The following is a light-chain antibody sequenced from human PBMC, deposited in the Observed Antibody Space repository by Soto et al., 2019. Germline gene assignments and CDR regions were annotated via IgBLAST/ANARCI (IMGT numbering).Light chain of an antibody. J-gene: IGKJ4*01. CDR3: QQRINWPLT. CDR1: QSVSTI. Sequence: EIVLTQSPATLSLSRGERATLSCRAPQSVSTILAWYQQKPGQAPRLLIYDASKRATGIPTRFSGSGSGTDFTLTISSLEPEDFAVYYCQQRINWPLTFGGGTKVEIK. V-gene: IGKV3-11*01. CDR2: DAS.